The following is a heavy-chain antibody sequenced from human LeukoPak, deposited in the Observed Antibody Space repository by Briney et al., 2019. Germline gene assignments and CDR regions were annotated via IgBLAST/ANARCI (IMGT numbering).Heavy chain of an antibody. CDR2: IYTSGST. J-gene: IGHJ4*02. CDR3: ARDGVGATNFDY. V-gene: IGHV4-61*02. D-gene: IGHD1-26*01. Sequence: SETLSLTCTVSGGSISSGSYYWSWIRQPAGKGLEWIGRIYTSGSTNYNPSLKSRVTISVDTSKNQFSLQLNSVTPEDTAVYYCARDGVGATNFDYWGQGTLVTVSS. CDR1: GGSISSGSYY.